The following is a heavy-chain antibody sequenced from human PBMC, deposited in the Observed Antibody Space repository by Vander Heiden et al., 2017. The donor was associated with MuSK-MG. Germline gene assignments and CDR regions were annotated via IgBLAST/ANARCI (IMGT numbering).Heavy chain of an antibody. V-gene: IGHV1-18*04. Sequence: VQLVQSGAEVKKPGASVKVSCKASGYTFTSYGISWVRQAPGQGLEWMGWISAYNGNTNYAQKLQGRVTMTTDTSTSTAYMELRSLRSDDTAVYYCARDPLPLRTWYYYGSGSYGGIDYWGQGTLVTVSS. CDR3: ARDPLPLRTWYYYGSGSYGGIDY. CDR1: GYTFTSYG. J-gene: IGHJ4*02. D-gene: IGHD3-10*01. CDR2: ISAYNGNT.